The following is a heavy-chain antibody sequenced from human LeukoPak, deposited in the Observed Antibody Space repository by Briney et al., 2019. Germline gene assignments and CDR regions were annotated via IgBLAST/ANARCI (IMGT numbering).Heavy chain of an antibody. D-gene: IGHD1-26*01. CDR1: RTTFIHYW. CDR2: INQDGSEK. V-gene: IGHV3-7*01. J-gene: IGHJ6*03. Sequence: GGSLRLSCAASRTTFIHYWMSWVRQPPGKGLEWVANINQDGSEKYYVDSVKGRFIISRDNAENSVYLHMNSLRADDTAVYYCARDVRNRVGLNYYHQYMDVWGKGTTVTVSS. CDR3: ARDVRNRVGLNYYHQYMDV.